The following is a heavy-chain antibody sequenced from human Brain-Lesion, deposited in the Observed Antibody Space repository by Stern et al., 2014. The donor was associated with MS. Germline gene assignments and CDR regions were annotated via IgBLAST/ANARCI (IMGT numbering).Heavy chain of an antibody. CDR3: ARGESSRYYYYFDD. CDR1: GDSISSGDNY. D-gene: IGHD3-22*01. CDR2: IYYIGST. J-gene: IGHJ4*02. V-gene: IGHV4-30-4*01. Sequence: VQLVESGPGLVKPSQTLSLTCNVSGDSISSGDNYWSWIRQSPGKGLVWIGYIYYIGSTFYNPSLKSRVSISVDTSHNQFSLILSSVTAADTAVYYCARGESSRYYYYFDDWGQGTLVTVSS.